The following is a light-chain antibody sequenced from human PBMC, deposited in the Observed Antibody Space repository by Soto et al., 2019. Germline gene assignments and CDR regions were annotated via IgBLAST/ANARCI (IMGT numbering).Light chain of an antibody. J-gene: IGKJ4*01. CDR2: DAS. Sequence: DIQMTQSPSSLSASVGDRVTITCQASQDISNYLNWYQRKPGKAPKLLIYDASNLETGVPSRFSGSGSGTDFTFNISTMTNADIAKYYCQQYDNLSFGGGTKVDIK. CDR1: QDISNY. V-gene: IGKV1-33*01. CDR3: QQYDNLS.